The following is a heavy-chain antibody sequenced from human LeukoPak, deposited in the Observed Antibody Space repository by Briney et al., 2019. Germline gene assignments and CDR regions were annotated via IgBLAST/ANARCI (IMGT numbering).Heavy chain of an antibody. V-gene: IGHV3-11*01. J-gene: IGHJ4*02. CDR3: ARYSDYDSSGYYYNY. CDR2: ISSSGSTI. Sequence: AGSLRLSCAASGFTFSDYYMSWIRQAPGKGLEWVSYISSSGSTIYYADSVKGRFTISRDNAKNSLYLQMNSLRADDTAVYYCARYSDYDSSGYYYNYWGQGTLVTVSS. D-gene: IGHD3-22*01. CDR1: GFTFSDYY.